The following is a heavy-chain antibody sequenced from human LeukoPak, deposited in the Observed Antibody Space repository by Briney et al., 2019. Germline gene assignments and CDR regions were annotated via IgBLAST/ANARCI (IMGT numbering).Heavy chain of an antibody. J-gene: IGHJ4*02. Sequence: GRSLRLSCAASGFTFSSYGMHWARQAPGKGLEWVAVISYDGSNKYYADSVKGRFTISRDNSKNTLYLQMNSLRAEDTAVYYCATPIVATISDYWGQGTLVTVSS. CDR2: ISYDGSNK. D-gene: IGHD5-12*01. V-gene: IGHV3-30*03. CDR3: ATPIVATISDY. CDR1: GFTFSSYG.